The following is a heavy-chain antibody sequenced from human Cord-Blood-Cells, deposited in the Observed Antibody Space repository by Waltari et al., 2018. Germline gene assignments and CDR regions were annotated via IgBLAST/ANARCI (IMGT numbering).Heavy chain of an antibody. CDR3: ARTTPEVLVAGGSVDY. V-gene: IGHV1-69*01. Sequence: QVQLVQSGAEVKKPGSSVKVSCKASGGTFSSYAISWVRRAPGQGLEWMGGSITSWGTANYAQKLEGGVTMTADESTSTAYMELSSLRAEDTAVYYCARTTPEVLVAGGSVDYWGQGTLVTVSS. J-gene: IGHJ4*02. D-gene: IGHD6-19*01. CDR2: SITSWGTA. CDR1: GGTFSSYA.